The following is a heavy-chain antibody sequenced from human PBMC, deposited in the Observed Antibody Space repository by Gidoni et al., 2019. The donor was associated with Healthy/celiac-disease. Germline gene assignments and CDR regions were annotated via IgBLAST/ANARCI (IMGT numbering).Heavy chain of an antibody. D-gene: IGHD3-9*01. Sequence: QVQLVQSGAEVKKPGSSVKVSCKASGGTFSSYAISWVRQAPGQGLEWMGRIIPILGIANYAQKFQGRVTITADKSTSTAYMELSSLRSEDTAVYYCARGYYDILTGYYRYYFDYWGQGTLVTVSS. CDR2: IIPILGIA. V-gene: IGHV1-69*09. J-gene: IGHJ4*02. CDR1: GGTFSSYA. CDR3: ARGYYDILTGYYRYYFDY.